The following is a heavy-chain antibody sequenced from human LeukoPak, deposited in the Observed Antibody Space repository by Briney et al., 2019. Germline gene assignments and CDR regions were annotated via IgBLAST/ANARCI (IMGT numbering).Heavy chain of an antibody. CDR2: INPSGGST. CDR1: GYTFTSYY. V-gene: IGHV1-46*01. J-gene: IGHJ4*02. CDR3: ARDPYCSGGSCYPGAFDY. D-gene: IGHD2-15*01. Sequence: ASVKVSCKASGYTFTSYYMHWVRQAPGQGLEWMGIINPSGGSTSYAQKFQGRVTMTRDMSTSTVYMELSSLRSEDTAVYYCARDPYCSGGSCYPGAFDYWGQGTLVTVSS.